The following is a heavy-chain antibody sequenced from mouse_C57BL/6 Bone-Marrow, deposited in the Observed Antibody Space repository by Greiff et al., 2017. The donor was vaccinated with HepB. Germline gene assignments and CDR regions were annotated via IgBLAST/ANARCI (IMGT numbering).Heavy chain of an antibody. J-gene: IGHJ3*01. D-gene: IGHD2-12*01. CDR1: GFSLSTFGMG. CDR3: ARPYYTWFAY. V-gene: IGHV8-8*01. CDR2: IWWDDDK. Sequence: ESGPGILQPSQTLSLTCSFSGFSLSTFGMGVGWLRQPSGRGLEWLAHIWWDDDKYYNPALKSRLTISKDTSKNQVFIKIDNVDTADTATYYCARPYYTWFAYWGQGTLGTVSA.